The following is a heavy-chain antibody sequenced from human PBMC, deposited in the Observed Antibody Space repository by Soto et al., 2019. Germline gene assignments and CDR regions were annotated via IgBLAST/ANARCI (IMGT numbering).Heavy chain of an antibody. CDR3: ARDGQQLVPWFDP. D-gene: IGHD6-13*01. CDR1: GYTFTSYA. J-gene: IGHJ5*02. V-gene: IGHV1-3*01. CDR2: INAGNGNT. Sequence: ASVKVSCKASGYTFTSYAMHWVRQAPGQRLEWMGWINAGNGNTKYSQKFQGRVTITRDTSASTAYVELSSLRSEDTAVYYCARDGQQLVPWFDPWGQGTLVTFSS.